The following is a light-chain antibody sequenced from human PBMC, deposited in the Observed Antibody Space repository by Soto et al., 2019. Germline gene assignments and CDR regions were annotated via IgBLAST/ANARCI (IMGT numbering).Light chain of an antibody. CDR2: DNN. CDR3: GSWDSSLTYV. CDR1: SSNIGNNF. J-gene: IGLJ1*01. Sequence: QSVLTQPPSVSAAPGQTVTISCSGSSSNIGNNFVTWYQQLPGTAPKLLIYDNNKRPSGIPDRFSGSQSGTSAALGITGLQTGDEAVYYCGSWDSSLTYVFGAGTQVTVL. V-gene: IGLV1-51*01.